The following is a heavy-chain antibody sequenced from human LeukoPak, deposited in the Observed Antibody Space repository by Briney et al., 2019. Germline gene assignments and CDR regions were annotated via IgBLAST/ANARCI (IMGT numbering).Heavy chain of an antibody. Sequence: SVKVSCKASGYTFTMYYIHWVRQAPGQGLEWMGGIIPIFGTANYAQKFQGRVTITTDESTSTAYMELSSLRSEDTAVYYCARVGAARFLDYNWFDPWGQGTLVTVSS. D-gene: IGHD6-6*01. CDR1: GYTFTMYY. CDR3: ARVGAARFLDYNWFDP. J-gene: IGHJ5*02. CDR2: IIPIFGTA. V-gene: IGHV1-69*05.